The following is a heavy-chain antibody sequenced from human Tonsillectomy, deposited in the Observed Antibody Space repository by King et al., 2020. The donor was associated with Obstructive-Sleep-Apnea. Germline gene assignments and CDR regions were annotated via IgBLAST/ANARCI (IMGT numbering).Heavy chain of an antibody. J-gene: IGHJ4*02. V-gene: IGHV3-30*04. CDR1: GFTFSSDA. CDR3: ARGTPSPLDY. D-gene: IGHD2-2*01. CDR2: ISFDGSNK. Sequence: VQLVESGGGVVQPGRSLRLSCAASGFTFSSDAMHWVRQAPGKGLEWGAVISFDGSNKFYADSVKGRFTISRDNSKHTLYLQMNSLRAEDTAVYYCARGTPSPLDYWGQGTLVTVSS.